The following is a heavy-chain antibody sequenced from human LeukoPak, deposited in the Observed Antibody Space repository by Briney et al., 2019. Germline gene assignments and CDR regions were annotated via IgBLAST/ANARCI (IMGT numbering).Heavy chain of an antibody. CDR3: ATIGYSYGYLAFDI. J-gene: IGHJ3*02. D-gene: IGHD5-18*01. V-gene: IGHV3-48*04. CDR2: ISTSSSTI. Sequence: GGSLRLSCAASGFTFSNAWMNWVRQAPGKGLEWVSYISTSSSTIYYADSVKGRFTISRDNAKNSLYLQMNSLRAEDTAMYYCATIGYSYGYLAFDIWGQGTMVTVSS. CDR1: GFTFSNAW.